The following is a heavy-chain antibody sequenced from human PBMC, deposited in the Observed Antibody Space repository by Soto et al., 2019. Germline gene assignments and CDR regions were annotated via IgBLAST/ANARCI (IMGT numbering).Heavy chain of an antibody. J-gene: IGHJ4*02. CDR1: GFTFRTFW. D-gene: IGHD5-18*01. CDR3: ARDGRLTAHFDS. V-gene: IGHV3-7*03. CDR2: IKEDGTEK. Sequence: EVQLVESGGGLVQPGGSLRLSCAASGFTFRTFWMSWVRQAPGKGLEWVANIKEDGTEKNYVDSVRGRFTISRDNTKNSLYLQMHSLRVEDTAVYYCARDGRLTAHFDSWGQGTLVTVSS.